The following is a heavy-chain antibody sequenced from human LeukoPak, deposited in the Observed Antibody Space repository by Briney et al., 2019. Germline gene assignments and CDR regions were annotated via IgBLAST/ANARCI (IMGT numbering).Heavy chain of an antibody. Sequence: ASVKVSCKASGYTFTSYGISWVRQAPGQGLEWMGWISAYNGNTNYAQKLQGRATMTTDTSTSTAYMELRSLRSDDTAVYYCARDKYMDYYGSGSPDYWGQGTLVTVSS. V-gene: IGHV1-18*01. CDR2: ISAYNGNT. CDR1: GYTFTSYG. D-gene: IGHD3-10*01. CDR3: ARDKYMDYYGSGSPDY. J-gene: IGHJ4*02.